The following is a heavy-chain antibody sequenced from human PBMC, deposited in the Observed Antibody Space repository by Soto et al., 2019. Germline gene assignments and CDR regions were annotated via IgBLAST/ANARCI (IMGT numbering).Heavy chain of an antibody. V-gene: IGHV4-30-4*01. CDR3: ARARSPYYYYGSGTIGYVDNWFDP. CDR1: GGSISSGDYY. D-gene: IGHD3-10*01. J-gene: IGHJ5*02. Sequence: SETLSLTCTVSGGSISSGDYYWSWIRQPPGKGLEWIGYIYYSGSTYYNPSLKSRVTISVDTSKNQFSLKLSSVTAADTAVYYCARARSPYYYYGSGTIGYVDNWFDPWGQGTLVNVSS. CDR2: IYYSGST.